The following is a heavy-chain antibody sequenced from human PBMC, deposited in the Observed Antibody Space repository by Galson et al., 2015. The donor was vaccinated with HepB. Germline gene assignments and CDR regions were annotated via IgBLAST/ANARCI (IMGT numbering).Heavy chain of an antibody. Sequence: SVKVSCKASGYTFTSYAMHWVRQAPGQRLEWMGWINAGNGNTKYSQKFQGRVTITRDTSASTAYMELSSLRSEDTAVYYCARTIAVAGVNDYWGQETLVTVSS. J-gene: IGHJ4*02. CDR3: ARTIAVAGVNDY. CDR2: INAGNGNT. V-gene: IGHV1-3*01. D-gene: IGHD6-19*01. CDR1: GYTFTSYA.